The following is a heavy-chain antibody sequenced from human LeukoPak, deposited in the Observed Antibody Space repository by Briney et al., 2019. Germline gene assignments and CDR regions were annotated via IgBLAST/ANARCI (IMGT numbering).Heavy chain of an antibody. CDR3: VRTVIPGWFDP. Sequence: QSSETLSLTCTVSGGSISSSSYYWGWIRQAPGKGLEWIGNIYYSGSTYYNPSLKSRVTISVDTSKNQFSLKLSSVTAADTAVYYCVRTVIPGWFDPWGQGTLVTVSS. V-gene: IGHV4-39*07. D-gene: IGHD4-17*01. CDR1: GGSISSSSYY. J-gene: IGHJ5*02. CDR2: IYYSGST.